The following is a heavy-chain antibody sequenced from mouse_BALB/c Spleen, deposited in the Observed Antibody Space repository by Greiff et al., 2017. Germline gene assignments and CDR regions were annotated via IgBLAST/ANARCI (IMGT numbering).Heavy chain of an antibody. V-gene: IGHV5-9-4*01. CDR2: ISSGGSYT. Sequence: DVMLVESGGGLVKSGGSLKLSCAASGFTFSSYAMSWVRQSPEKRLEWVAEISSGGSYTYYPDTVTGRFTISRDNAKNTLYLEMSSLRSEDTAMYYCARDRGSSSAMDYWGQGASVTVSS. D-gene: IGHD1-1*01. CDR1: GFTFSSYA. CDR3: ARDRGSSSAMDY. J-gene: IGHJ4*01.